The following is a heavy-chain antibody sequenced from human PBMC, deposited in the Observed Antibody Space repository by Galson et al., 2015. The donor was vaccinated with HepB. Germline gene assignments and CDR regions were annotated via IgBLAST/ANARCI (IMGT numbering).Heavy chain of an antibody. V-gene: IGHV3-53*01. Sequence: SLRLSCAASGFTVSSNYMSWVRQAPGKGLEWVSVIYSGGSTYYADSVKGRFTISRDNSKNTLYLQMNSLRAEDTAVYYCARARTEPRTPQYYFDYWGQGTLVTVSS. CDR1: GFTVSSNY. CDR3: ARARTEPRTPQYYFDY. D-gene: IGHD1-14*01. J-gene: IGHJ4*02. CDR2: IYSGGST.